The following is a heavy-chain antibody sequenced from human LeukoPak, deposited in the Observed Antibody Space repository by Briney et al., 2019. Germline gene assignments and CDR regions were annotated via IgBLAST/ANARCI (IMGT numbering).Heavy chain of an antibody. CDR3: ARDQSHRDPVAFDI. CDR1: GFTFSSYA. J-gene: IGHJ3*02. V-gene: IGHV3-21*01. D-gene: IGHD3-10*01. CDR2: ISDSGDSA. Sequence: NPGGSLRLSCAASGFTFSSYAMSWVRQAPGKGPEWVSIISDSGDSAYYADSVKGRFAISRDNAKNSLDLQMNSLRAEDTAVYYCARDQSHRDPVAFDIWGQGTMVTVSS.